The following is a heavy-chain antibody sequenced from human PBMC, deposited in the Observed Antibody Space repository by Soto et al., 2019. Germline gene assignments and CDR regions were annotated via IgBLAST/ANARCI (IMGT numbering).Heavy chain of an antibody. J-gene: IGHJ6*02. D-gene: IGHD4-17*01. CDR3: ARFADYGGNSGNYYYGMDF. V-gene: IGHV1-69*13. Sequence: SVKVSCKASGGTFSSYAISWVRQAPGQGLEWMGGIIPIFGTANYAQKFQGRVTITADESTSTAYMELSSLRSEDTAVYYCARFADYGGNSGNYYYGMDFWGQGTTVTVSS. CDR1: GGTFSSYA. CDR2: IIPIFGTA.